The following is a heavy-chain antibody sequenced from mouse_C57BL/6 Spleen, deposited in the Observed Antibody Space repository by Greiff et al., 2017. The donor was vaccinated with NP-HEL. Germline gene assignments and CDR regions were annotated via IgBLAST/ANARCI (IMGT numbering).Heavy chain of an antibody. D-gene: IGHD2-12*01. V-gene: IGHV1-69*01. Sequence: QVQLQQPGAELVMPGASVKLSCKASGYTFTSYWMHWVKQRPGQGLEWIGEIDPSDSYTNYNQKFKGKSTLTVDKSSSTAYMQLSSLTSEDSAVYYCARTVPVRRYYFDYWGQGTTLTVSS. J-gene: IGHJ2*01. CDR1: GYTFTSYW. CDR2: IDPSDSYT. CDR3: ARTVPVRRYYFDY.